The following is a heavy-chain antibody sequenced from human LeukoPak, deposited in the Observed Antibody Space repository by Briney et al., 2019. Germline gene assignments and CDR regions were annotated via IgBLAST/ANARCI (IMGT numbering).Heavy chain of an antibody. D-gene: IGHD1-26*01. CDR3: ARATDSGNYYIDY. CDR1: GGSISSYY. V-gene: IGHV4-59*12. J-gene: IGHJ4*02. Sequence: PSETLSLTCTVSGGSISSYYWSWIRQPPGKGLEWIGYIYYSGSTNYNPSLKSRVTISVDTSKNQFSLKLRSVTAADTAVYYCARATDSGNYYIDYWGQGTLVTVSS. CDR2: IYYSGST.